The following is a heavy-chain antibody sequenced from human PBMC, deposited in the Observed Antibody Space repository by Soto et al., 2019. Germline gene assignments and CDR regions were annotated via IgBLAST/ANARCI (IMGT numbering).Heavy chain of an antibody. Sequence: PGGSLRLSCAASGFTVSSNYMSWVRQAPGKGLEWVSVIYSGGSTYYADSVKGRFTISRDNSKNTLYLQMNSLRAEDTAVYYCARGFGGYYYYMDVWGKGTTVTVSS. J-gene: IGHJ6*03. CDR3: ARGFGGYYYYMDV. V-gene: IGHV3-66*01. D-gene: IGHD3-10*01. CDR1: GFTVSSNY. CDR2: IYSGGST.